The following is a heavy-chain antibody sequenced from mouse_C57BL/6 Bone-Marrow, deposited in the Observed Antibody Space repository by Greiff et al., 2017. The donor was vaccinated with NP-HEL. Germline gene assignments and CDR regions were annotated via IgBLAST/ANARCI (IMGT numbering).Heavy chain of an antibody. Sequence: QVQLKESGAELVRPGTSVKVSCKASGYAFTNYLIEWVKQRPGQGLEWIGVINPGSGGTNYNEKFKGKATLTADKSSSTAYMQLSSLTSEDSAVYFCARSLYDYWGQGTALTVSS. CDR2: INPGSGGT. CDR3: ARSLYDY. CDR1: GYAFTNYL. V-gene: IGHV1-54*01. J-gene: IGHJ2*01.